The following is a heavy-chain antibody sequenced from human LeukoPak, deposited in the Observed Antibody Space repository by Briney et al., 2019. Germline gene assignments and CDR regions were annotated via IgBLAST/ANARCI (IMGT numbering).Heavy chain of an antibody. V-gene: IGHV3-7*01. CDR1: GFTFSRYW. CDR2: IKQEGSEK. CDR3: ARGDPYESSGYY. J-gene: IGHJ4*02. Sequence: GGSLRLFCAASGFTFSRYWMSWVRQAPGKGLEWVANIKQEGSEKYYVESVKGRFTISRDNAKNSLYLQMNSLRAEDTAVYYCARGDPYESSGYYWGQGTLVTVSS. D-gene: IGHD3-22*01.